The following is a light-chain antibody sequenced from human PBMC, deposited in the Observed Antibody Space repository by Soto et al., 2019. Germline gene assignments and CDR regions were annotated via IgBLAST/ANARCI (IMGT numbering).Light chain of an antibody. Sequence: EIVLTQSPATLSLSPGERATLSCRASQSVNSFLAWYQQKPGQAPRLRIYDASNRATGIPARFSGSGSETDFTLTISSLEPEDFAVYYCQQRSSWPVTFGQGTRLEIK. CDR3: QQRSSWPVT. CDR1: QSVNSF. V-gene: IGKV3-11*01. J-gene: IGKJ5*01. CDR2: DAS.